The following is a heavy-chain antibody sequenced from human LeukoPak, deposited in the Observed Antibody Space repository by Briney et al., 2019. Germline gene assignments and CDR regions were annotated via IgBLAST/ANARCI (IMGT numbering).Heavy chain of an antibody. CDR3: AIGTVSGVITPYSFHH. V-gene: IGHV4-59*01. CDR1: VGYIISYY. CDR2: VFYSGDT. J-gene: IGHJ4*01. D-gene: IGHD3-3*01. Sequence: SETLSLTCTVSVGYIISYYWSWIRQSPGKGLEWIGNVFYSGDTNYNPSLKSRVTMSISTSNNHFSLHLTSVTAADTAVYFCAIGTVSGVITPYSFHHWGHGTLVTVSS.